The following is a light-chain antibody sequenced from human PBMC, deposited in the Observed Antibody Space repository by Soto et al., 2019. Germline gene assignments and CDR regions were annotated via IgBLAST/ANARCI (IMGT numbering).Light chain of an antibody. CDR1: QNISSW. CDR2: DAS. V-gene: IGKV1-5*01. CDR3: QHYKAFSPWT. Sequence: DIQMTQSPSALSASVGDRVTITCRASQNISSWLAWYQQKPGKAPKSLIYDASSLESGVPSRLSGSGSGTEFTLTISNLQPDDSATYYCQHYKAFSPWTFGQGTKVDNK. J-gene: IGKJ1*01.